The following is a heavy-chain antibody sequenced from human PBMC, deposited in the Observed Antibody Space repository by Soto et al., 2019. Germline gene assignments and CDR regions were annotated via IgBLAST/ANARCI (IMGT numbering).Heavy chain of an antibody. J-gene: IGHJ3*01. D-gene: IGHD5-18*01. Sequence: SKTRSVTCSVSGAVVTRGENYWSWVRQPPGKGLEWLGYIYDSGVTSYTPALKSRVTLSLDRPNNQVSLKLRSVTAAETAVYFCVSDLAHGYTGNVWG. CDR1: GAVVTRGENY. CDR3: VSDLAHGYTGNV. V-gene: IGHV4-30-4*08. CDR2: IYDSGVT.